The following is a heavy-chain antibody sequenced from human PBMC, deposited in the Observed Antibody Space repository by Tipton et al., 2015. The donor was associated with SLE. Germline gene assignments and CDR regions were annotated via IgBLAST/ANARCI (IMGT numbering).Heavy chain of an antibody. J-gene: IGHJ3*02. CDR1: GFTFSSFG. CDR3: AKPVPGTNLRAAFDM. V-gene: IGHV3-30*02. Sequence: GSLRLSCAASGFTFSSFGMYWVRQAPGKGLEWVAYIRYGGGAKYYADSVKGRFTISRDNSKDTLFLQMNSLRTDDTGVYYCAKPVPGTNLRAAFDMWGHGTMVSVSS. CDR2: IRYGGGAK. D-gene: IGHD6-19*01.